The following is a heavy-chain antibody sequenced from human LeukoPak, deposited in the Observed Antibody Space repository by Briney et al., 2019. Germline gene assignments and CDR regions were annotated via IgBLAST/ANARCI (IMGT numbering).Heavy chain of an antibody. CDR1: GFTFSSYS. J-gene: IGHJ3*02. CDR2: ISSSSSYI. V-gene: IGHV3-21*01. CDR3: ARVRYYDSSGLPDVFDI. D-gene: IGHD3-22*01. Sequence: GGSLRLSCAASGFTFSSYSMNWVHQAPGKGLEWVSSISSSSSYIYYADSVKGRFTISRDNAKNSLYLQMNSLRAEDTAVYYCARVRYYDSSGLPDVFDIWGQGTMVTVSS.